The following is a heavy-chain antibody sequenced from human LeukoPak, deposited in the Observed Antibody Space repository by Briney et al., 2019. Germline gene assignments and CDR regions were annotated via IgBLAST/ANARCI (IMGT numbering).Heavy chain of an antibody. CDR2: ISAYNGNT. CDR3: ARDLYGSGSYPNYYYYYYMDV. Sequence: GASVKVSCKASGYTFTGYYMHWVRQAPGQGLEWMGWISAYNGNTNYAQKLQGRVTMTTDTSTSTAYMELRSLRSDDTAVYYCARDLYGSGSYPNYYYYYYMDVWGKGTTVTVSS. V-gene: IGHV1-18*04. CDR1: GYTFTGYY. D-gene: IGHD3-10*01. J-gene: IGHJ6*03.